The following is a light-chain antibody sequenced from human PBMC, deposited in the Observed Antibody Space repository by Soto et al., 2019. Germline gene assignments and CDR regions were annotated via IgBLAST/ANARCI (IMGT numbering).Light chain of an antibody. CDR3: QQYASSPLT. CDR1: QSVSRSY. J-gene: IGKJ4*01. V-gene: IGKV3-20*01. Sequence: EIALTQFPGTLSLSPGERDTLSCRASQSVSRSYLAWYQQKPGQAPRLLIYGASSRATGIPDRFSGSGSGTGFTLTISRLEPEDFAVYYCQQYASSPLTFGGGTKVEIK. CDR2: GAS.